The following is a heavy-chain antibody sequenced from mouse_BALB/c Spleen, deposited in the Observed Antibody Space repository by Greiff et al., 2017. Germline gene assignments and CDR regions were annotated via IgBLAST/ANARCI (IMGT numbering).Heavy chain of an antibody. CDR3: ARGPPMITGAMDY. CDR1: GYSFTGYF. CDR2: INPYNGDT. D-gene: IGHD2-4*01. V-gene: IGHV1-20*02. J-gene: IGHJ4*01. Sequence: EVKLVESGPELVKPGASVKISCKASGYSFTGYFMNWVMQSHGKSLEWIGRINPYNGDTFYNQKFKGKATLTVDKSSSTAHMELRSLASEDSAVYYCARGPPMITGAMDYWGQGTSVTVSS.